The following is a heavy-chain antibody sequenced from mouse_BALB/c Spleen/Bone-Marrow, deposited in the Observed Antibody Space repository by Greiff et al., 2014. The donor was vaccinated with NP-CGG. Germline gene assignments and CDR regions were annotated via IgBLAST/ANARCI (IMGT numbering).Heavy chain of an antibody. J-gene: IGHJ4*01. CDR2: ISVGGSYS. V-gene: IGHV5-9-3*01. Sequence: VQLVESGGGLVKPGGSLKLSCAATGFTFNRYVMSWVRQTPEKRLEWVASISVGGSYSYYPDSVKGRFTISRDNAKNSLYLQMSSLRSEDTAMFYCARRGYGNHGYYAMDYWGQGTSVTVSS. CDR1: GFTFNRYV. D-gene: IGHD2-1*01. CDR3: ARRGYGNHGYYAMDY.